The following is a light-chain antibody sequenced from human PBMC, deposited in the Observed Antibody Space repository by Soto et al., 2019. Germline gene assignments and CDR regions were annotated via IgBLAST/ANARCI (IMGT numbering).Light chain of an antibody. J-gene: IGKJ1*01. CDR3: QQYGGSPQT. Sequence: EIVLTQSPGTLSLSPGEGATLSCRASQSVSKYLAWYQQKPGQAPRLLIYGASSRATGIPDSFSGSGSGTDFTLTISRLEPEDFAVYYCQQYGGSPQTFGHGTKV. CDR2: GAS. CDR1: QSVSKY. V-gene: IGKV3-20*01.